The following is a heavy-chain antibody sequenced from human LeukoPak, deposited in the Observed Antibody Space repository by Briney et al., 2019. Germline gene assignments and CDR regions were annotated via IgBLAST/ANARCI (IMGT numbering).Heavy chain of an antibody. Sequence: GASVKVSCKASGGTFSNYAISWVRQAPGQGLEWMGGIIPIFGTANYAQKLQGRVTITADESTSTAYMELSSLRSEDTAVYYCAREIAAAPDAFDIWGQGTMVTVSS. CDR1: GGTFSNYA. CDR3: AREIAAAPDAFDI. D-gene: IGHD6-13*01. CDR2: IIPIFGTA. J-gene: IGHJ3*02. V-gene: IGHV1-69*13.